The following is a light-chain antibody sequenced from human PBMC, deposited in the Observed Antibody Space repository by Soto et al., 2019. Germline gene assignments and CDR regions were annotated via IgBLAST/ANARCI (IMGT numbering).Light chain of an antibody. CDR3: QQTFGTTRT. CDR1: ENIRSY. CDR2: AAS. J-gene: IGKJ1*01. V-gene: IGKV1-39*01. Sequence: DIQRTQTPSSLSPSAGDRVTITCRASENIRSYLNWYQQKVGKAPEVLIYAASKLQSGVPLRFSGSGSGTDFTLNITRLQHEDFATYYCQQTFGTTRTFGQGTKVDIK.